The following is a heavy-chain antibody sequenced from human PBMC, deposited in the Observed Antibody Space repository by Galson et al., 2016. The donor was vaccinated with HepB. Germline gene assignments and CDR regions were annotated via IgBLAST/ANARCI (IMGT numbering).Heavy chain of an antibody. Sequence: SETLSLTCSVSGGSIGTYYWSWIRQPPGEGLEWIGYIYFSVTTNYNPSLKSRVTISGDTSKKQFSLKLRSVTAADTALYYCARFGGSRNAFDVWGRGTMVTVSS. CDR2: IYFSVTT. CDR1: GGSIGTYY. J-gene: IGHJ3*01. D-gene: IGHD3-16*01. V-gene: IGHV4-59*01. CDR3: ARFGGSRNAFDV.